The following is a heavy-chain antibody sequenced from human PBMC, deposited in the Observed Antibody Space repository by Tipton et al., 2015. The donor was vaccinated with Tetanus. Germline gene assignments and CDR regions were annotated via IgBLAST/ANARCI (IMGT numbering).Heavy chain of an antibody. CDR2: ISHRGST. J-gene: IGHJ5*02. D-gene: IGHD2-15*01. CDR1: GGSISSYY. V-gene: IGHV4-59*01. CDR3: ARVRRGWSGGGCYSSFDP. Sequence: TLSLTCTVSGGSISSYYWSWIRQPPGEGLEWIGYISHRGSTNYNPSLKSRVTMSVDTSKNQFSLRLSSVTAADTAVYYCARVRRGWSGGGCYSSFDPWGQGSLVIVSS.